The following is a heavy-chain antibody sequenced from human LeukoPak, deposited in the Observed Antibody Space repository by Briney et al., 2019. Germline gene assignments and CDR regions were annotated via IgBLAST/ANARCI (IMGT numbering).Heavy chain of an antibody. CDR1: GGSISSGGYS. CDR3: ARDRGYYYGMDV. Sequence: SETLSLTCAVSGGSISSGGYSWSWIRQPPGKGLEWIGYIYHSGSTYYNPSLKSRVTISVDRSKNQFSLKLSSVTAAGTAVYYCARDRGYYYGMDVWGQGTTVTVSS. CDR2: IYHSGST. J-gene: IGHJ6*02. V-gene: IGHV4-30-2*01.